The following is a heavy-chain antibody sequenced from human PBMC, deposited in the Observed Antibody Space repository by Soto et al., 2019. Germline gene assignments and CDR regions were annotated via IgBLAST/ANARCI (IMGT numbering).Heavy chain of an antibody. J-gene: IGHJ3*02. V-gene: IGHV1-46*01. CDR3: ARAGRMVSAFDI. CDR2: INPSGGST. D-gene: IGHD5-18*01. Sequence: ASVKVSCKASGYIFTRYYMHWVRQAPGQGLEWMGIINPSGGSTSYAQKFQGRVTMTRDTSTSTVYMELSSLRSEDTAVYYCARAGRMVSAFDIWGQGTMVTVSS. CDR1: GYIFTRYY.